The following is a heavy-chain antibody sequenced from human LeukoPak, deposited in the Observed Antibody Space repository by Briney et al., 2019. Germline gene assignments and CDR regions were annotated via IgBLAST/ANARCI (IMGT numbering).Heavy chain of an antibody. D-gene: IGHD3-16*01. CDR2: ICWNSGSI. J-gene: IGHJ4*02. Sequence: GGSLRLSCAASGFTFNDYAMHWVRQAPGKGREWVSGICWNSGSIGYADSVKGRFTISRDNAKNSLYLQMNSLRAEDTALYYCVKVLNCCYGSELFDYWGQGTLVTVSS. CDR3: VKVLNCCYGSELFDY. V-gene: IGHV3-9*01. CDR1: GFTFNDYA.